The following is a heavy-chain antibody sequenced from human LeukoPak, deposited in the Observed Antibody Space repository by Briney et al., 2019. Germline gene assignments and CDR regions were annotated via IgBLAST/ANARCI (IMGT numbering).Heavy chain of an antibody. CDR3: ARDLVGGWDDSSGYYYGYFDY. CDR2: ISGSGGRT. J-gene: IGHJ4*02. Sequence: GGSLRLSCAASGFTFSSYAMSWVRQAPGKGLEWVSTISGSGGRTNYADSVKGRFTISRDNSKNALYLQMNSLRAEDTAVYYCARDLVGGWDDSSGYYYGYFDYWGQGTLVTVSS. D-gene: IGHD3-22*01. V-gene: IGHV3-23*01. CDR1: GFTFSSYA.